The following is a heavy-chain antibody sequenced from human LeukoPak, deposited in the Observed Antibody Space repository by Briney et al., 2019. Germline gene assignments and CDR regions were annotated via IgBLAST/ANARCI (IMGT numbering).Heavy chain of an antibody. D-gene: IGHD2/OR15-2a*01. V-gene: IGHV1-46*01. CDR1: GYTFTSYY. CDR3: ARGEVTSQNIVIASFDY. CDR2: INPSGGST. J-gene: IGHJ4*02. Sequence: ASVKVPCKASGYTFTSYYMHWVRQAPGRGLEWMGIINPSGGSTSYAQKFQGRVTMTGDPSTSTVYMELSSLRSEDTAVYYCARGEVTSQNIVIASFDYWGQGTLVTVSS.